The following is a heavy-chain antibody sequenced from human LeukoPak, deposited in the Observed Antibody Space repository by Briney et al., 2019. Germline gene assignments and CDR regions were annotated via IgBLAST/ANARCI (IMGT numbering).Heavy chain of an antibody. CDR1: GGSGRGCK. Sequence: SETLSKTYNVAGGSGRGCKWSWIRQPPGKGLESIGYVSYSGSTNYNPSLKSRVTISVDTSKSQFSLKLNSVTAADTAVYFCARRDSSSYWYFDLWGRGTLVTVSS. J-gene: IGHJ2*01. D-gene: IGHD3-22*01. CDR2: VSYSGST. V-gene: IGHV4-59*08. CDR3: ARRDSSSYWYFDL.